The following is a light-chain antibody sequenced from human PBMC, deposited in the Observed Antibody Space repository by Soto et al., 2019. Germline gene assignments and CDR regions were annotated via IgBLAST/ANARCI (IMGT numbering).Light chain of an antibody. Sequence: IVLTQSPGTLSLSPGKRATLSCRASQSVSNNYLAWYQQKPGQAPRLLIYGASNRATGIPDRFSGSGSGTDFTLTISSLEPEDFAVYYCQQRTNWPPAITFGQGTRLEI. CDR2: GAS. CDR1: QSVSNNY. V-gene: IGKV3D-20*02. J-gene: IGKJ5*01. CDR3: QQRTNWPPAIT.